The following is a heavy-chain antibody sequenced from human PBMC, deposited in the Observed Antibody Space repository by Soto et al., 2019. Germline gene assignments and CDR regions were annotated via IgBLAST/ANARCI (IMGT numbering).Heavy chain of an antibody. CDR1: GGSVSSYY. D-gene: IGHD3-16*01. CDR3: ARDTPGGGVARTLGIDY. J-gene: IGHJ4*02. Sequence: SATLSLTCTVSGGSVSSYYWSWIRQPPGKGLEWIGYIYYSGSTNYNPSLKSRVTISVDTSKNQFSLKLSSVTAADTAVYYCARDTPGGGVARTLGIDYWGQGTLVTVSS. V-gene: IGHV4-59*02. CDR2: IYYSGST.